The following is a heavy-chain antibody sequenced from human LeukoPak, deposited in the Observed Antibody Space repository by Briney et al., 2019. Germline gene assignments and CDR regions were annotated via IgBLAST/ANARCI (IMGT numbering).Heavy chain of an antibody. V-gene: IGHV1-69*13. CDR1: GGTFSSYA. J-gene: IGHJ4*02. D-gene: IGHD3-10*01. Sequence: GASVKVSCKASGGTFSSYAISWVRQAPGQGLEWMGGIIPIFGTANYAQKFQGRVTITADESTSTAYMELSSLRSEDTAVYYCARVITMVRGVISPFDYWGQGTLVTVSS. CDR3: ARVITMVRGVISPFDY. CDR2: IIPIFGTA.